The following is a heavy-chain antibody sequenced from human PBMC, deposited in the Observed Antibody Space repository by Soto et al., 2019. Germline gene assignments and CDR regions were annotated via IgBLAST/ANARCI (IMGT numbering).Heavy chain of an antibody. J-gene: IGHJ6*02. CDR3: ARHELARDGMDV. Sequence: PGESLKISCKGSGYSFTSYWIGSVSQMPGKGLEWMGIIYPGDSDTRYSPSFQGQVTISADKSISTAYLQWSSLKASDTAMYSWARHELARDGMDVWGQGTTETVSS. CDR2: IYPGDSDT. V-gene: IGHV5-51*01. D-gene: IGHD6-6*01. CDR1: GYSFTSYW.